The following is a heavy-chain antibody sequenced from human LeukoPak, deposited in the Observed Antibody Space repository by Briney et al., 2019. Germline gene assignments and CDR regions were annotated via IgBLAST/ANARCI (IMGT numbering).Heavy chain of an antibody. J-gene: IGHJ4*02. CDR3: ARELSTVTRRGLSYFDY. D-gene: IGHD4-17*01. CDR1: GYTFTSYG. V-gene: IGHV1-18*01. CDR2: ISAYNGNT. Sequence: ASVKVSCKASGYTFTSYGISWVRQAPGQGLEWMGWISAYNGNTNYAQKLQGRVTMTTDTSTSTAYMELRSLRSDDTAVYYCARELSTVTRRGLSYFDYWGQGTLVTVSS.